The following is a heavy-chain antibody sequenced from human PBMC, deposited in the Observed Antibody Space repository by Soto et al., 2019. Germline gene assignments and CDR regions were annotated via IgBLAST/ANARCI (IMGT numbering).Heavy chain of an antibody. J-gene: IGHJ4*02. D-gene: IGHD5-18*01. CDR1: GFTFSNYA. CDR2: ISGSGDRT. Sequence: EVQLLESGGGLVQPGGSLRLSCAASGFTFSNYAMSWLRQPPGKGLEWVSAISGSGDRTYYADSVKGRFTISRDNSKNTLYLQMNSLRAEDSAVYYCVKERSGHSYADSRGQGTLVTVSS. CDR3: VKERSGHSYADS. V-gene: IGHV3-23*01.